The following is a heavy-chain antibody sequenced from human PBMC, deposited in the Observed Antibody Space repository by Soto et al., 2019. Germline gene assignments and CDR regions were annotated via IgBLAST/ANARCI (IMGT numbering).Heavy chain of an antibody. CDR2: IYHSGST. CDR3: ARVPGP. V-gene: IGHV4-30-2*01. Sequence: PSETLSLTCAVSGGSISSGGYSWSWIRQPPGKGLEWIGYIYHSGSTYYTPSLKSRVTISVDRSKNQFSLKLSSVTSADTAVYYCARVPGPWGQGTLVTVSS. J-gene: IGHJ5*02. CDR1: GGSISSGGYS.